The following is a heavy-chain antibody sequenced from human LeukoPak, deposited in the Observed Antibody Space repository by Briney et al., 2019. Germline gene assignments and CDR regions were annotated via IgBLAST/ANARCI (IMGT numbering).Heavy chain of an antibody. CDR1: GFTFSSYA. CDR2: ISGSGGST. Sequence: GGSLRLSCAASGFTFSSYAMSWVRRAPGKGLEWVSAISGSGGSTYYADSVKGRFTISRDNSKNTLYLQMNSLRAEDTAVYYCAKDFRTIFGVVIIVDYYYGMDVWGQGTTVTVSS. CDR3: AKDFRTIFGVVIIVDYYYGMDV. V-gene: IGHV3-23*01. D-gene: IGHD3-3*01. J-gene: IGHJ6*02.